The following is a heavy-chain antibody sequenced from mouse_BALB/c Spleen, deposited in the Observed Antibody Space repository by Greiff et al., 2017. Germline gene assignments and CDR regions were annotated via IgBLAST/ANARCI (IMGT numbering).Heavy chain of an antibody. CDR2: ISDGGSYT. CDR3: ARSMITRVMDY. V-gene: IGHV5-4*02. CDR1: GFTFSDYY. Sequence: DVMLVESGGGLVKPGGSLKLSCAASGFTFSDYYMYWVRQTPEKRLEWVATISDGGSYTYYPDSVKGRFTISRDNAKNNLYLQMSSLKSEDTAMYYCARSMITRVMDYWGQGTSVTVSS. J-gene: IGHJ4*01. D-gene: IGHD2-4*01.